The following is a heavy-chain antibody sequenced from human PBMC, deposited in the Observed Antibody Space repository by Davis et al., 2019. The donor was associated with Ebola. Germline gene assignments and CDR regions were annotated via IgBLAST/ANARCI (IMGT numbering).Heavy chain of an antibody. J-gene: IGHJ4*02. Sequence: ASVKVSCKASGYTFTSYAMHWVRQAPGQRLEWMGWINAGNGNTKYSQKFQGRVTMTRNTSISTAYMELSSLRSEDTAVYYCARGRRIAVAGTDYWGQGTLVSVTS. CDR2: INAGNGNT. CDR3: ARGRRIAVAGTDY. D-gene: IGHD6-19*01. CDR1: GYTFTSYA. V-gene: IGHV1-3*01.